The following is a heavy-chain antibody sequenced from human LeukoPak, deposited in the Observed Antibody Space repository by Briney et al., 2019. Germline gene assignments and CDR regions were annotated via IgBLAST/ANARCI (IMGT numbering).Heavy chain of an antibody. D-gene: IGHD6-13*01. V-gene: IGHV4-59*08. Sequence: KPSETLSLTCTVSGGSISSYYWSWIRQPPGKGPEWIGYIYYSGSTNYNPSLKSRVTISVDTSKNQFSLKLSSVTAADTAVYYCARWGIAAAGDRQYNWFDPWGQGTLVTVSS. CDR3: ARWGIAAAGDRQYNWFDP. J-gene: IGHJ5*02. CDR1: GGSISSYY. CDR2: IYYSGST.